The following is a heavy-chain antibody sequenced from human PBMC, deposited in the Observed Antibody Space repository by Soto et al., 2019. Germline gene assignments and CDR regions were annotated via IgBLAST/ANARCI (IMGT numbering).Heavy chain of an antibody. CDR3: ARGYYDFWSGYYTDYFDY. Sequence: RASVKVSCKASGYTFTSYGISWVRQAPGQGLEWMGWISAYNGNTNYAQKLQGRVTMTTDTSTSTAYMELRSLRSDDTAVYYCARGYYDFWSGYYTDYFDYWGQVTLGTVSS. D-gene: IGHD3-3*01. CDR2: ISAYNGNT. CDR1: GYTFTSYG. V-gene: IGHV1-18*04. J-gene: IGHJ4*02.